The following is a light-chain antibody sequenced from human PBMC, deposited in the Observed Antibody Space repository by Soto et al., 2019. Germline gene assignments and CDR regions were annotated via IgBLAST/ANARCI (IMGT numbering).Light chain of an antibody. CDR2: EVS. J-gene: IGLJ1*01. V-gene: IGLV2-14*01. CDR3: SSYTSSSTLV. Sequence: QSVLTQPASVYGSPGQSITISCTGTSTDVGGYNYVSWYQQHPGKAPKLMIYEVSSRPSGVSNRFAGAKSGNTASLNISGLQAEDEADYYCSSYTSSSTLVFGTGTKVTAL. CDR1: STDVGGYNY.